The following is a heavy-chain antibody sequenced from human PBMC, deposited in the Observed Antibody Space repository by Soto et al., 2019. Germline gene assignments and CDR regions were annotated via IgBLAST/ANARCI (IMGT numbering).Heavy chain of an antibody. V-gene: IGHV1-18*01. D-gene: IGHD2-2*01. Sequence: VASVKVSCKASGYTFTSYGISWVRQAPGQGLEWMGWISAYNGNTNYAQKLQGRVTMTTDTSTSTAYMELRSLRSDDTAVYYCARDGPMPHYYYYYYMDVWGKGTTVTVSS. CDR1: GYTFTSYG. CDR3: ARDGPMPHYYYYYYMDV. J-gene: IGHJ6*03. CDR2: ISAYNGNT.